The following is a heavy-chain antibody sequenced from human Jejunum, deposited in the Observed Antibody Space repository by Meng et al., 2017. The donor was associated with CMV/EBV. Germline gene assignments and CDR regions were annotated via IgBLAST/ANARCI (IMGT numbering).Heavy chain of an antibody. CDR3: TRADSSNYGTLFDY. V-gene: IGHV3-73*01. Sequence: TFSGSAVNWVRQASGKGLEWVGRIRGKAHSYATAYTASVKGRFTISRDDSKNTAYLEMNSLKTEDTAVYYCTRADSSNYGTLFDYWGQGTLVTVSS. J-gene: IGHJ4*02. D-gene: IGHD4-11*01. CDR1: TFSGSA. CDR2: IRGKAHSYAT.